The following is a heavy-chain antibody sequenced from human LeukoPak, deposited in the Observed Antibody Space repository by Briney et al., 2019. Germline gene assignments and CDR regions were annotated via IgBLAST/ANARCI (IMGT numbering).Heavy chain of an antibody. Sequence: PGGSLRLSCAASGFIFSTYALSWVRQAPGKGLEWVSATSGNGVKTYYADSVKGRFTISRDNSKNTLYLQMNSLRAEDTAVYYCAKDAGWPFDYWGQATLVTVSS. CDR1: GFIFSTYA. V-gene: IGHV3-23*01. CDR2: TSGNGVKT. J-gene: IGHJ4*02. D-gene: IGHD6-19*01. CDR3: AKDAGWPFDY.